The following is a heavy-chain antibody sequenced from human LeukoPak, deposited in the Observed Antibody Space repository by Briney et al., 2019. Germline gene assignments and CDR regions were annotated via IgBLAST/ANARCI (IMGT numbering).Heavy chain of an antibody. CDR2: INPSGGST. D-gene: IGHD1-26*01. CDR3: ALHPSRSYSQSNWFDP. V-gene: IGHV1-46*01. J-gene: IGHJ5*02. Sequence: ASVKVSCKASGYTFTSYYMHWVRQAPGQGLEWMGIINPSGGSTSYAQKFQGRVTMTRDMSTSTVYMELSSLRSEDTAVYYCALHPSRSYSQSNWFDPWGQGTLVTVSS. CDR1: GYTFTSYY.